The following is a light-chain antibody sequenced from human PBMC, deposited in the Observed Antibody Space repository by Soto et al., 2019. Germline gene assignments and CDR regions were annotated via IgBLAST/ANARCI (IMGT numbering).Light chain of an antibody. V-gene: IGKV3-11*01. CDR2: DAS. J-gene: IGKJ3*01. CDR3: QQYGTSPTS. CDR1: QSVSSY. Sequence: EIVLTQAPATLSLSPRASAFLSCVASQSVSSYLAWYQQKPGQAPRLLIYDASNRATGIPARFSGSGSGTDFTLTISSLEPEDFAVYYCQQYGTSPTSFGPGTKVDIK.